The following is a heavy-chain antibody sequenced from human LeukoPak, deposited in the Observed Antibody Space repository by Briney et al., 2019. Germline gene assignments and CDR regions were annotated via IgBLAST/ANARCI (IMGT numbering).Heavy chain of an antibody. CDR1: GYTFTSYA. CDR3: ARVECGGSCYDCRGAFDI. D-gene: IGHD2-15*01. J-gene: IGHJ3*02. V-gene: IGHV7-4-1*02. Sequence: SVKVSCKASGYTFTSYAMNWVRQAPGQGLEWMGWINTNTGNPTYAQGFTGRFVFSLDTSVSTAYLQISSLKAEDTAVYYCARVECGGSCYDCRGAFDIWGQGTMVTVSS. CDR2: INTNTGNP.